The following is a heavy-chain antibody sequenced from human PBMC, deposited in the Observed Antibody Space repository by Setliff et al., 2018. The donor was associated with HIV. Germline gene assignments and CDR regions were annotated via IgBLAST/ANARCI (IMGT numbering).Heavy chain of an antibody. CDR2: IFRSGTT. J-gene: IGHJ5*02. D-gene: IGHD3-10*01. CDR3: ARDRHYSGLGSYGP. CDR1: GGSFGDYH. Sequence: KPSETLSLTCTLSGGSFGDYHWSWIRQPAGRGLEWIGRIFRSGTTDYKFSLKSRVTISIDTSRNQFSLRLTSVTAEDTAVYYCARDRHYSGLGSYGPWGPGTLVTV. V-gene: IGHV4-4*07.